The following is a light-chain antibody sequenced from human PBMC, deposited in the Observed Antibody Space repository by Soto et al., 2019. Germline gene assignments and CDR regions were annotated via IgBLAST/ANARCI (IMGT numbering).Light chain of an antibody. J-gene: IGKJ1*01. V-gene: IGKV1-5*01. Sequence: DIQMTQSPSTLSASVGDRVTITCRASQNIGGWLAWYQQKPGKAPKLLIYDASSLESGVPSRFSGSASGTEFPLTISSLQPDDFATYYCQQYNSYWTFGQGTKVEIK. CDR3: QQYNSYWT. CDR2: DAS. CDR1: QNIGGW.